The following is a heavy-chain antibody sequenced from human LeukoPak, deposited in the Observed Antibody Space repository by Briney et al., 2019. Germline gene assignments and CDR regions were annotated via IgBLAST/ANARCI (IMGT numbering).Heavy chain of an antibody. CDR1: GVSISSSNSY. CDR2: IYYSGAT. J-gene: IGHJ4*02. Sequence: PSETLSLTCTVSGVSISSSNSYWGWIRQPPGNGLEGIANIYYSGATFYNPSLKSRVIISVHTSNTQFSLNLISVTDADTAVYFCARHLVGAHSATIDYWGQGTPVTVSS. V-gene: IGHV4-39*07. CDR3: ARHLVGAHSATIDY. D-gene: IGHD1-26*01.